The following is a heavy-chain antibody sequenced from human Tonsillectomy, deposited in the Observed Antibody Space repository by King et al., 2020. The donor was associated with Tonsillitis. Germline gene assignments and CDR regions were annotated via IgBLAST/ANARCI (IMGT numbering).Heavy chain of an antibody. V-gene: IGHV3-30*18. CDR3: VKDTSGWYPPRVYYYYGMDG. CDR1: GFTFSSYG. CDR2: ILYYGGNK. Sequence: QLVQSGGGVVQSGRSLRLSCAASGFTFSSYGMHWVRQAPGKGLEWVAVILYYGGNKYYADSVKGRLTLSRDNSKNTLYLQMKRLRPEDTAVYYCVKDTSGWYPPRVYYYYGMDGWGQGTTVTVSS. J-gene: IGHJ6*02. D-gene: IGHD6-19*01.